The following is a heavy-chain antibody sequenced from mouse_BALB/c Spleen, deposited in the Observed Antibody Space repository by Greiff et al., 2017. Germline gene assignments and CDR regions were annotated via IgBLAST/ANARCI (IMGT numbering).Heavy chain of an antibody. Sequence: DVQLVESGPGLVKPSQSLSLTCTVTGYSITSDYAWNWIRQFPGNKLEWMGYISYSGSTSYNPSLKSRISITRDTSKNQFFLQLNSVTTEDTATYYCARGGYYGDYYAMDYWGQGTSVTVSS. CDR1: GYSITSDYA. V-gene: IGHV3-2*02. D-gene: IGHD1-1*01. CDR3: ARGGYYGDYYAMDY. J-gene: IGHJ4*01. CDR2: ISYSGST.